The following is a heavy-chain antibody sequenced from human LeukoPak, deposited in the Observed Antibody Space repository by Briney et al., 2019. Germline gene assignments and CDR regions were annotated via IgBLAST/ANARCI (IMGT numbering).Heavy chain of an antibody. CDR2: IYYSGST. J-gene: IGHJ4*02. CDR1: GGSISSSSYY. CDR3: ARILEWLFYVDY. V-gene: IGHV4-39*01. D-gene: IGHD3-3*01. Sequence: KSSETLSLTCTVSGGSISSSSYYWGWIRQPPGKGLEWIGSIYYSGSTYYNPSLKSRVTISVDTSKNQFSLMLTSVTAADPAVSYCARILEWLFYVDYWGQGTLVTVSS.